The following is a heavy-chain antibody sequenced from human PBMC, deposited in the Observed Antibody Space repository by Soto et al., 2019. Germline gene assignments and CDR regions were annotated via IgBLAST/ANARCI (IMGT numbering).Heavy chain of an antibody. J-gene: IGHJ4*02. D-gene: IGHD6-6*01. CDR1: GGSFSGYY. CDR3: ARGGRPLIAARRGRGPFDY. CDR2: INHSGST. V-gene: IGHV4-34*01. Sequence: PSETLSLTCAVYGGSFSGYYWSWIRQPPGKGLEWIGEINHSGSTNYNPSLKSRVTISVDTSKNQFSLKLSSVTAADTAVYYCARGGRPLIAARRGRGPFDYWGQGTLVTVSS.